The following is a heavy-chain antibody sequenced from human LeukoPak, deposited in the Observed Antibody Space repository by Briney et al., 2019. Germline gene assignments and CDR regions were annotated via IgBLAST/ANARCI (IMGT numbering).Heavy chain of an antibody. J-gene: IGHJ4*02. CDR3: AYAYYYDSSGVYPFDY. Sequence: GGSLRLSCAASGFTFSDYWMHWVRQAPGKGLVWVSRISSDGSRVTYADSVKGRFTISRDNSKNTLYLQMNRPRAEDTAVYYCAYAYYYDSSGVYPFDYWGQGTLVTVSS. CDR1: GFTFSDYW. D-gene: IGHD3-22*01. V-gene: IGHV3-74*01. CDR2: ISSDGSRV.